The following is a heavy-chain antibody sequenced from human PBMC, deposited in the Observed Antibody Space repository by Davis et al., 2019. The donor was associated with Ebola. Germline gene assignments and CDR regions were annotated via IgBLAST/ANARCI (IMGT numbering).Heavy chain of an antibody. J-gene: IGHJ4*02. Sequence: PGGSLRLSCAASGFTFSDYYMSWIRQAPGKGLEWVSYISSSGSTIYYADSVKGRFTISRDNAKNSLYLQMNSLRAEDTAVYYCARDFPEIVGAIFSDYYFDYWGQGTLVTVSS. CDR1: GFTFSDYY. CDR2: ISSSGSTI. V-gene: IGHV3-11*01. D-gene: IGHD1-26*01. CDR3: ARDFPEIVGAIFSDYYFDY.